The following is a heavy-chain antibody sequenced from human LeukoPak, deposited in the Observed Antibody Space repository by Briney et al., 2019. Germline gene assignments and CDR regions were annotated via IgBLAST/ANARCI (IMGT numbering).Heavy chain of an antibody. J-gene: IGHJ4*02. Sequence: SETLSLTCTVSGYSISSGYYWGWIRQPPGKGLEWIGSIYHSGSTYYNPSLKSRVTMSVDTSRNQFSLKLSSVTAADTAVYYCARGAYYYDSSGLGLGYWGQGTLVTVSS. D-gene: IGHD3-22*01. V-gene: IGHV4-38-2*02. CDR1: GYSISSGYY. CDR3: ARGAYYYDSSGLGLGY. CDR2: IYHSGST.